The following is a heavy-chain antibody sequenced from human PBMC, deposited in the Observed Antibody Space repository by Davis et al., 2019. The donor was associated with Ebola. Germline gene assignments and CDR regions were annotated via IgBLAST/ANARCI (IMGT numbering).Heavy chain of an antibody. V-gene: IGHV3-11*06. J-gene: IGHJ5*02. CDR3: ARRNWFDP. CDR1: GFTFSNYY. CDR2: ITVTSNYT. Sequence: GESLKISCAASGFTFSNYYMSWIRQAPGKGLEWVSSITVTSNYTYYADSVKGRFTISRDNAKNSLYLQMNSLRAEDTAVYYCARRNWFDPWGQGTLVTVSS.